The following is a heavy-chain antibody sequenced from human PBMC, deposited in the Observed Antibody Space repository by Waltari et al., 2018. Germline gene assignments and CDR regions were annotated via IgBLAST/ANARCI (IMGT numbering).Heavy chain of an antibody. CDR3: ASSTIAARPGYYYYDMDV. CDR1: GGSISSYY. Sequence: QVQLQESGPGLVKPSETLSLTCTVSGGSISSYYWSWIRQPPGKGLEWIGYIYYSGSTNYNPSLKSRVTISVDTSKNQFSLKLSSVTAADTAVYYCASSTIAARPGYYYYDMDVWGKGTTVTVSS. CDR2: IYYSGST. D-gene: IGHD6-6*01. J-gene: IGHJ6*03. V-gene: IGHV4-59*01.